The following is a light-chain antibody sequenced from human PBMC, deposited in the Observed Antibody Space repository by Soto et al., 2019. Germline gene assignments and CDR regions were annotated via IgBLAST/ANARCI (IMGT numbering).Light chain of an antibody. CDR2: DAS. Sequence: DIHMTQSPSCLSASLGDRVTITFQASQDINKNLIWYQQKPGKAPKLLIYDASDLETGVPSRFSGSGSGTGFTFTISSLQPEDFATYYCQQYESLPLTFGQGTRLEIK. CDR3: QQYESLPLT. V-gene: IGKV1-33*01. CDR1: QDINKN. J-gene: IGKJ5*01.